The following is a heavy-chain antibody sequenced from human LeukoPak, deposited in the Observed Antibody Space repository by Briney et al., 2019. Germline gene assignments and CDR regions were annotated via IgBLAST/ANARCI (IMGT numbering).Heavy chain of an antibody. CDR3: ARQGDSCSGGSCYARTIDY. Sequence: PSETLSLTCTVSGGSISSSNYLWGWIRQPPGKGLEWIGSIYYSGSTYHNPSFKSRLTISVDTSKNQFSLRLSSVTAADTAMYYCARQGDSCSGGSCYARTIDYWGQGTLVTVPS. D-gene: IGHD2-15*01. CDR2: IYYSGST. V-gene: IGHV4-39*01. J-gene: IGHJ4*02. CDR1: GGSISSSNYL.